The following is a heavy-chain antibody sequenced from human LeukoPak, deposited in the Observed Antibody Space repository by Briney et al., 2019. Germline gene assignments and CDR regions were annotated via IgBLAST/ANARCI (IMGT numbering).Heavy chain of an antibody. CDR1: GGSVSSGSYY. J-gene: IGHJ5*02. CDR2: IYYSGST. D-gene: IGHD3-3*01. CDR3: ARGYDFWSGYYTGVWFDP. V-gene: IGHV4-61*01. Sequence: SETLSLTCTVSGGSVSSGSYYWSWIRQPPGKGLEWIGYIYYSGSTNYNPSLKSRVTISVDTSKNQFPLKLSSVTAADTAVYYCARGYDFWSGYYTGVWFDPWGQGTLVTVSS.